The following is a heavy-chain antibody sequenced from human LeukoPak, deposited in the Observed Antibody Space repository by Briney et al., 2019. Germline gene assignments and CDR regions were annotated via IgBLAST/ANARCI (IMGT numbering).Heavy chain of an antibody. J-gene: IGHJ6*03. CDR2: INQDGCEK. CDR1: GFTFSSYW. Sequence: GGSLRLSCAASGFTFSSYWMNWVRQAPGKRLEWVAHINQDGCEKYYVDSVKGRFTISRDNANNSLYLQMNSLRAEDTAVYYCARLSDYGSGSYYRLYYYYYYYMDVWGKGTTVTVSS. CDR3: ARLSDYGSGSYYRLYYYYYYYMDV. V-gene: IGHV3-7*01. D-gene: IGHD3-10*01.